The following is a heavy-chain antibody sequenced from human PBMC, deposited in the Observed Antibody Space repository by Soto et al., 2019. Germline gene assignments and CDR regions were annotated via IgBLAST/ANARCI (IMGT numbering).Heavy chain of an antibody. J-gene: IGHJ4*01. D-gene: IGHD2-21*01. V-gene: IGHV3-43*01. Sequence: EVQLVESGGLVVPPGGSLRLSCAASGFDFNRFTMHWIRQTPERGLEWVSYIRGAGGDIKYADSVRGRLTISRDNNRNPLYFQMNSLRSEATALYHCAKEMNCGADCFYVEFWGHGALVTISS. CDR1: GFDFNRFT. CDR3: AKEMNCGADCFYVEF. CDR2: IRGAGGDI.